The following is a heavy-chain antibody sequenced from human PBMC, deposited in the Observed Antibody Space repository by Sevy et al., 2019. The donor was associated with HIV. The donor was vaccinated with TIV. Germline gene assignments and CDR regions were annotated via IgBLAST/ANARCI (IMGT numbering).Heavy chain of an antibody. CDR2: ISSSGSSM. Sequence: GGSLRLSCAASGFTGFTFGDLYMSWIRQAPGKGLEWVSYISSSGSSMYYVDSVKGRFTISRDNAKNSLYLQMNSLRAEDTAFYYCATYIYDSSGLDYWGQGTLVTVSS. CDR3: ATYIYDSSGLDY. D-gene: IGHD3-22*01. CDR1: GFTGFTFGDLY. V-gene: IGHV3-11*01. J-gene: IGHJ4*02.